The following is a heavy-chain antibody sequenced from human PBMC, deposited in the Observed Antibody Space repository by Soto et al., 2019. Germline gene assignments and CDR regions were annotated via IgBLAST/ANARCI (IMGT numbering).Heavy chain of an antibody. J-gene: IGHJ3*02. D-gene: IGHD5-12*01. V-gene: IGHV5-10-1*01. CDR3: AKQEMATIGNAFYI. CDR1: GYNFTNYW. CDR2: IDPSDSYT. Sequence: GESLKISCKGSGYNFTNYWINWVRQMPGQGLEWMGKIDPSDSYTIYSPSFQGHVTISADKSITTAYLQWSRLKASDTAMYYCAKQEMATIGNAFYIWGQGTMVTVSS.